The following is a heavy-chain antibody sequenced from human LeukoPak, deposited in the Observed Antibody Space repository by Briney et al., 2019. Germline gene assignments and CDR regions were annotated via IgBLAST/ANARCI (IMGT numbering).Heavy chain of an antibody. D-gene: IGHD3-22*01. Sequence: GASVKVSCKASGYTFTGYYMHWVRQAPGQGLEWMEWINPNSGGTNYAQKFQGRVTMTRDTSISTAYMELSRLRSDDTAVYYCARDLVYYDSSDDAFDIWGQGTMVTVSS. CDR2: INPNSGGT. CDR3: ARDLVYYDSSDDAFDI. CDR1: GYTFTGYY. V-gene: IGHV1-2*02. J-gene: IGHJ3*02.